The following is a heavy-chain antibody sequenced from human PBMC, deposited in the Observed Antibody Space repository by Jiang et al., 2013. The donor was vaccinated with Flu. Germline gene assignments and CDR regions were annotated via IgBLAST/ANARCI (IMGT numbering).Heavy chain of an antibody. J-gene: IGHJ4*02. Sequence: TSYWIGWVCQMPGKGLEWMGIIYPGDSDTRYSPSFQGQVTISADKSISTAYLQWSSLKASDTAMYYCARQSPPYYYDSSGYYYYWGQGTLVTVSS. D-gene: IGHD3-22*01. V-gene: IGHV5-51*01. CDR2: IYPGDSDT. CDR3: ARQSPPYYYDSSGYYYY. CDR1: TSYW.